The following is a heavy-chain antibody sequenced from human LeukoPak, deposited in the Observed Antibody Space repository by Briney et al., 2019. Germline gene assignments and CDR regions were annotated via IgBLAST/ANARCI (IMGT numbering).Heavy chain of an antibody. CDR2: INHSGST. V-gene: IGHV4-34*01. Sequence: SETLSLTCAVYGGSFSGYYWSWIRQPPGKGLEWIGEINHSGSTNYNPSLKSRVTISVDTSKNQFSLKLSSVTAADTAVYYCARFKYYYDSSGYQLFDYWGQGTLVTVSS. D-gene: IGHD3-22*01. J-gene: IGHJ4*02. CDR1: GGSFSGYY. CDR3: ARFKYYYDSSGYQLFDY.